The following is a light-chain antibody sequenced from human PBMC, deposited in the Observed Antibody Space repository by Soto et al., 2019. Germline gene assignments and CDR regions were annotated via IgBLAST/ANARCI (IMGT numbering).Light chain of an antibody. CDR2: GNT. CDR3: QSYDSGLRGYV. CDR1: TSNIGADYD. Sequence: GLAHPPSVSGAPWQRVTISCSGTTSNIGADYDVQWYRQLPGTAPKLLIHGNTNRPSGVPDRFSGSKSGTSASLAITGLQSEDEGDYYCQSYDSGLRGYVFGSGTKVTVL. V-gene: IGLV1-40*01. J-gene: IGLJ1*01.